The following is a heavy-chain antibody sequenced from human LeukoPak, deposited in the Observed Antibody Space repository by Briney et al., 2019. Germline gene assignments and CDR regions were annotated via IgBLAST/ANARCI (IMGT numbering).Heavy chain of an antibody. J-gene: IGHJ6*02. Sequence: GASVKVSCKASGCTFTSYAISWVRQAPGQGLEWMGGIIPIFGTANYAQKFQGRVTITADESTSTAYMELSSLRSEDTAVYYCARGRGYCSMTSCHFPYYYYGMDVWGQGTTVTVSS. V-gene: IGHV1-69*13. CDR1: GCTFTSYA. CDR2: IIPIFGTA. CDR3: ARGRGYCSMTSCHFPYYYYGMDV. D-gene: IGHD2-2*01.